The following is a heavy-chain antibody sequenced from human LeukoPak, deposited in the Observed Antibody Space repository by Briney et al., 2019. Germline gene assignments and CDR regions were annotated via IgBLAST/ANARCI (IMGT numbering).Heavy chain of an antibody. Sequence: PSETLSLTCTVSGYSISSGYYWGWIRQPPGKGLEWIGSIHHSGSTYYNPSLKSRVTKSLDTSKNQFSLMLSSVTAADTAVYYCARVATTHYFDYWGQGTLVTVSS. CDR2: IHHSGST. CDR1: GYSISSGYY. J-gene: IGHJ4*02. CDR3: ARVATTHYFDY. V-gene: IGHV4-38-2*02. D-gene: IGHD5-12*01.